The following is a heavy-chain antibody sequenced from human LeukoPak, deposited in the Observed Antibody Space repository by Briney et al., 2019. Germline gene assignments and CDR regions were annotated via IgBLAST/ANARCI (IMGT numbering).Heavy chain of an antibody. V-gene: IGHV1-46*01. CDR3: ARDSSGWSVDY. Sequence: ASVKVSCKASGYSFTSYHMHWVRQAPGQGLEWMGIIKPSGGSTSYAQEFQDRVTMTRDTSTSSVYMELSSLRFEDTAVYYCARDSSGWSVDYWGQGTLVTVSS. J-gene: IGHJ4*02. CDR1: GYSFTSYH. CDR2: IKPSGGST. D-gene: IGHD6-19*01.